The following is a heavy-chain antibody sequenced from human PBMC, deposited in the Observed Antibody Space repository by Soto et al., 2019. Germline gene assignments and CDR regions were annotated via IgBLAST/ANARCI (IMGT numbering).Heavy chain of an antibody. CDR2: IYYSGST. Sequence: PSETLSLTCTVSGGSISSYYWSWIRQPPGKGLEWIGYIYYSGSTNYNPSLKSRVTISVDTSKNQFSLKLSSVTAADTAMYYCAREYNWNDGYYYYYYMDVWGKGTTVTVSS. J-gene: IGHJ6*03. CDR3: AREYNWNDGYYYYYYMDV. D-gene: IGHD1-20*01. CDR1: GGSISSYY. V-gene: IGHV4-59*01.